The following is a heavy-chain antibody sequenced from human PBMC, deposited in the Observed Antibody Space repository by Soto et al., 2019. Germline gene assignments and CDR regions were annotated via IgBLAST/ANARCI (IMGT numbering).Heavy chain of an antibody. Sequence: QVQLVQSGAEVTKPGASVKVSCKASEYTFTDYYIHWVRQAPGQGLEWMGWINPNSGGTNYAQKFQGWVTITRDTSISTAYMELSSLRSDGTAVYYCSRSIRGADGDDWSYYYHGMDVWGQGTTVTVSS. CDR1: EYTFTDYY. CDR3: SRSIRGADGDDWSYYYHGMDV. CDR2: INPNSGGT. D-gene: IGHD2-21*02. V-gene: IGHV1-2*04. J-gene: IGHJ6*02.